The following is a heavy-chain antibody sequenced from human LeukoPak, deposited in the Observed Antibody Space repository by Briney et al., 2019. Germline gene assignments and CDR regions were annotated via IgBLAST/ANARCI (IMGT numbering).Heavy chain of an antibody. J-gene: IGHJ5*02. CDR3: ARDKDVSIAVAGYSSNYNWFDP. D-gene: IGHD6-19*01. CDR1: GGTFSSYA. V-gene: IGHV1-69*13. Sequence: ASVKVSCKASGGTFSSYAISWVRQAPGQGLEWMGGIIPIFGTANYAQKFQGRVTITADESTSTAYMELSSLRSEDTAVYYCARDKDVSIAVAGYSSNYNWFDPWGQGTLVTVSS. CDR2: IIPIFGTA.